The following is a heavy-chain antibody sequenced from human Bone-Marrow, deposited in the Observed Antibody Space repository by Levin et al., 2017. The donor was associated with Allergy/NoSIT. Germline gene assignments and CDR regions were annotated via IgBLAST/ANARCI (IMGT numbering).Heavy chain of an antibody. CDR1: GGSISSSSYY. Sequence: SETLSLTCTVSGGSISSSSYYWGWIRQPPGKGLEWIGSIYYSGSTYYNPSLKSRVTISVDTSKNQFSLKLSSVTAADTAVYYCARQVANLRRRAVAGLSFDYWGQGTLVTVSS. D-gene: IGHD6-19*01. CDR3: ARQVANLRRRAVAGLSFDY. CDR2: IYYSGST. V-gene: IGHV4-39*01. J-gene: IGHJ4*02.